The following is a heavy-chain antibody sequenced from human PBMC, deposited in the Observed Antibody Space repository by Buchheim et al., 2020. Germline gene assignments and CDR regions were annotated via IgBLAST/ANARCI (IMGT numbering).Heavy chain of an antibody. CDR2: IWYDGSNK. CDR1: GFPFSRYG. Sequence: VPLVASGGGVVQPGRSLRLSCAASGFPFSRYGMHWVRQAPGTGLELVAVIWYDGSNKYYADSVKGRFTISRDNSQNPLYLQMNSRRAEDTAVYYCAKGGPYGDYVFGMDVWGQGTT. CDR3: AKGGPYGDYVFGMDV. D-gene: IGHD4-17*01. V-gene: IGHV3-33*06. J-gene: IGHJ6*02.